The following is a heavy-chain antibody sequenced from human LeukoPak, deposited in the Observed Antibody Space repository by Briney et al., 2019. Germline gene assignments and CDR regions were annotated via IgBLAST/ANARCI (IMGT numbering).Heavy chain of an antibody. Sequence: PGGSLRLSCAASGFTFIDYDMHWVRQVLGKGLEWVSAIGIRGDTHYSGSVKGRFPISRENAESSLYLQMNSLRAEDTAVYYCARGGIQVSGIDEFDYWGQGTLVTVSS. CDR1: GFTFIDYD. CDR3: ARGGIQVSGIDEFDY. CDR2: IGIRGDT. D-gene: IGHD5-18*01. V-gene: IGHV3-13*01. J-gene: IGHJ4*02.